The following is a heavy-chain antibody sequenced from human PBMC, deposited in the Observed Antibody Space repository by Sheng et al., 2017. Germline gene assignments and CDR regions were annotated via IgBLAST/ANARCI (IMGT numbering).Heavy chain of an antibody. CDR1: GFTFSSYG. V-gene: IGHV3-23*04. D-gene: IGHD2-2*02. J-gene: IGHJ4*02. CDR2: ISGSGGST. Sequence: EVQLVESGGGLVQPGGTLRLSCAASGFTFSSYGMSWVRQAPGKGLEWVSAISGSGGSTYYADSVKGRFTISRDNSKNTLYLQMNSLRAEDTAVYYCAKDLVPATAIPGGFDYWGQGTLVTVSS. CDR3: AKDLVPATAIPGGFDY.